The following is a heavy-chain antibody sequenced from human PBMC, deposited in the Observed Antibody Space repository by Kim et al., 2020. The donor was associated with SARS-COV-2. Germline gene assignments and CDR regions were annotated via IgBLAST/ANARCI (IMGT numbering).Heavy chain of an antibody. D-gene: IGHD3-10*01. CDR1: GFIFSSYG. CDR2: IWYDGSNK. J-gene: IGHJ6*02. V-gene: IGHV3-33*01. Sequence: GGSLRLSCAASGFIFSSYGMYWVRQAPGKGLEWVAVIWYDGSNKYYADSVKGRFTISRDNSKNTLYLQMNSLRAEDTAVYYCARDRPHYYYGSGSSAEDYHGMDVWGQGTSLTVSS. CDR3: ARDRPHYYYGSGSSAEDYHGMDV.